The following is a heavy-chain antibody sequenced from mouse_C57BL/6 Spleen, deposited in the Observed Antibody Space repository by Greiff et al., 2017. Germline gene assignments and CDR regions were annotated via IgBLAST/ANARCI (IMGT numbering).Heavy chain of an antibody. V-gene: IGHV1-18*01. CDR1: GYTFTDYN. Sequence: VQLQQSGPELVKPGASVKIPCKASGYTFTDYNMDWVKQSHGKSLEWIGDINPNNGGTIYNQKFKGKATLTVDKSSSTAYMELRSLTSGDTAVYYCARSGYDPYAMDYWGQGTSVTVSS. D-gene: IGHD2-3*01. CDR2: INPNNGGT. CDR3: ARSGYDPYAMDY. J-gene: IGHJ4*01.